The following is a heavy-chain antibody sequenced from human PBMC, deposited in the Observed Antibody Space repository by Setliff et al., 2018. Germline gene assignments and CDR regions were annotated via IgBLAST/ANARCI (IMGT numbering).Heavy chain of an antibody. D-gene: IGHD2-21*02. CDR1: GYTFSRYS. CDR2: INTNTGNP. J-gene: IGHJ6*04. Sequence: ASVKVSCKASGYTFSRYSMNWVRQAPGQGLEWMGWINTNTGNPTYAQGFTGRFVFSLDTSVSTAYLQINSLEAEDTAVYYCVREGDFWVGQGDVWGRGTTVTVSS. CDR3: VREGDFWVGQGDV. V-gene: IGHV7-4-1*02.